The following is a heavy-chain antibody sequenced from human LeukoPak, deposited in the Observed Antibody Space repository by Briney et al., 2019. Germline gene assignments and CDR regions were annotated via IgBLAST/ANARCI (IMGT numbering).Heavy chain of an antibody. J-gene: IGHJ4*02. CDR3: ALQNDSSPFDY. Sequence: GGSLRLSCAASGFTVSSNYMSWVRQAPGKGLEWVSVIYSGGSTDYADSVKGRFTISRDNSKDTLYLQMNSLRAEDTAVYYCALQNDSSPFDYWGQGTLVTVSS. D-gene: IGHD3-22*01. V-gene: IGHV3-53*01. CDR1: GFTVSSNY. CDR2: IYSGGST.